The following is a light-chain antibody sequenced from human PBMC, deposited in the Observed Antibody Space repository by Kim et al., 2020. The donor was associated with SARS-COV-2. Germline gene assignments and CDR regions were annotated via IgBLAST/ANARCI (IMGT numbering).Light chain of an antibody. Sequence: QSVLTQPPSVSAAPGQKVTISCSGGSSNIGNNYVSWYQQLPGKAPKLLIYDNNKRPSGIPDRFSGSKSGTSATLGITGLQTGDEADYYCGTWDSSLSASFGGGTQLTVL. CDR2: DNN. CDR3: GTWDSSLSAS. V-gene: IGLV1-51*01. CDR1: SSNIGNNY. J-gene: IGLJ2*01.